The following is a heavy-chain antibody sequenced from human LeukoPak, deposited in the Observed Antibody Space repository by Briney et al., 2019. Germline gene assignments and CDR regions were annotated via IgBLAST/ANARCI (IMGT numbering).Heavy chain of an antibody. CDR2: INPNSGGT. V-gene: IGHV1-2*02. D-gene: IGHD7-27*01. CDR1: GYTFTGYY. Sequence: ASVKVSCKASGYTFTGYYMHWVRQAPGQGLEWMGWINPNSGGTNYTQKFQGRVTMTRDTSISTAYMELSRLRSDDTAVYYCARDGHENWAYLYYYYYYMDVWGKGTTVTISS. J-gene: IGHJ6*03. CDR3: ARDGHENWAYLYYYYYYMDV.